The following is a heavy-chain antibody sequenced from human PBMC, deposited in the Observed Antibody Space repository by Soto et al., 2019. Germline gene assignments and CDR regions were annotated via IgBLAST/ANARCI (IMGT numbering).Heavy chain of an antibody. J-gene: IGHJ4*02. CDR2: ISSSSSYI. D-gene: IGHD3-16*01. Sequence: GGSLRLSCAASGFTFGNFGMNWVRQAPGKGLEWVSSISSSSSYIYYADSVKGRFTISRDNAKNSLYLQVNSLRAEDTAVYYCARVGHVNDFGYWGQGTLVTVSS. CDR3: ARVGHVNDFGY. V-gene: IGHV3-21*01. CDR1: GFTFGNFG.